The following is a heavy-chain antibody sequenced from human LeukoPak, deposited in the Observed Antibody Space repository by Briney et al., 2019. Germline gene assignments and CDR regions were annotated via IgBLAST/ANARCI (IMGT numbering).Heavy chain of an antibody. CDR1: GGSVSSGSYY. Sequence: PSETLSLTCTVSGGSVSSGSYYWSWIRQPPGKGLEWIGYIYYSGSTNYNPSLKSRVTISVDTSKNQFSLKLSSVTAADTAVYYCARGLMWFGERRGFDYWGQGTLVTVSS. J-gene: IGHJ4*02. CDR3: ARGLMWFGERRGFDY. V-gene: IGHV4-61*01. CDR2: IYYSGST. D-gene: IGHD3-10*01.